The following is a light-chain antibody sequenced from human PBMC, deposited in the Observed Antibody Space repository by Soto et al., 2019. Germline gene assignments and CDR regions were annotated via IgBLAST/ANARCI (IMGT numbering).Light chain of an antibody. CDR2: AAY. J-gene: IGKJ4*01. CDR3: KQSYSAPLT. CDR1: QSISSY. V-gene: IGKV1-39*01. Sequence: EIPMTQKKSSLSASVGDRVTITCRASQSISSYLNWYQQKPGKAHKLLIYAAYSLQSGVQSRFIGSGLVTDFTLTIRSLQPEDFATYYCKQSYSAPLTFGGGTKVDI.